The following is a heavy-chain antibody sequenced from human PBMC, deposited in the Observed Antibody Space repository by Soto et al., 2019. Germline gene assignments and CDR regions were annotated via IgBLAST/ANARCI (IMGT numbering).Heavy chain of an antibody. CDR1: GGTFSSYT. Sequence: QVQLVQSGAEVKKPGSSVKVSCKASGGTFSSYTISWVRQAPGQGLEWMGRIIPILGIANYAQKFQGRVTITADKSTSTACMELSSLSSEDTVVYYCARAQYSRSYYAFDIWGQGTMVTVSS. CDR2: IIPILGIA. CDR3: ARAQYSRSYYAFDI. V-gene: IGHV1-69*02. D-gene: IGHD1-26*01. J-gene: IGHJ3*02.